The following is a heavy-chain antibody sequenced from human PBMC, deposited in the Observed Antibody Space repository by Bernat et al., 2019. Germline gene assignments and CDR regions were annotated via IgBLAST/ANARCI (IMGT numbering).Heavy chain of an antibody. CDR3: ASLRSDFDY. CDR2: ISYDGSNK. J-gene: IGHJ4*02. D-gene: IGHD4-17*01. V-gene: IGHV3-30-3*01. Sequence: VQLVESGGGLVKPGGSLRLSCAASGFTFSSYAMHWVRQAPGKGLEWVAVISYDGSNKYYADSVKGRFTISRDNSKNTLYLQMNSLRAEDTAVYYCASLRSDFDYWGQGTLVTVSS. CDR1: GFTFSSYA.